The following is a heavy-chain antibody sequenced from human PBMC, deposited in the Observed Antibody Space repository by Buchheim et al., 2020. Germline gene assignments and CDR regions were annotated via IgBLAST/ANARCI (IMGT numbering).Heavy chain of an antibody. D-gene: IGHD6-25*01. CDR1: GFTFSSYS. CDR3: ASGSPVNYYYYGMDV. V-gene: IGHV3-21*01. CDR2: ISSSSSYI. Sequence: EVQLVESGGGLVKPGGSLRLSCAASGFTFSSYSMNWVRQAPGKGLEWVSSISSSSSYIYYADSVKGRFTISRDNAKNSLYLQMNSLRAEDTAVYYCASGSPVNYYYYGMDVWGQGTT. J-gene: IGHJ6*02.